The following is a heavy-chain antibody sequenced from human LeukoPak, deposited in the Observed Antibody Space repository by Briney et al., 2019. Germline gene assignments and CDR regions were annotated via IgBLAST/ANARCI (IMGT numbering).Heavy chain of an antibody. CDR1: GYTFTSYG. V-gene: IGHV1-18*01. CDR3: ARDSYCSSTSCYNLRAYYYGMDV. Sequence: ASVKVSCTASGYTFTSYGISWVRQAPGQGLEWMGWISAYNGNTNYAQKLQGRVTMTTDTSTSTAYMELRSLRSDDTAVYYCARDSYCSSTSCYNLRAYYYGMDVWGQGTTVTVSS. CDR2: ISAYNGNT. D-gene: IGHD2-2*02. J-gene: IGHJ6*02.